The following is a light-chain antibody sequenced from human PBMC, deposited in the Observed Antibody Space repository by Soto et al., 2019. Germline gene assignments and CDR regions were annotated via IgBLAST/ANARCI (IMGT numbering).Light chain of an antibody. CDR1: SGSIASNY. V-gene: IGLV6-57*04. J-gene: IGLJ2*01. CDR2: EDN. Sequence: NFMLTQPHSVSESPGKTVTISCTRSSGSIASNYVQWYQQGPGSAPTPVIYEDNERPSGLPHRFSGSIDSSSNSASLTLSGLKTDDEADYYCQSYHSGNVVFGGGTQLTVL. CDR3: QSYHSGNVV.